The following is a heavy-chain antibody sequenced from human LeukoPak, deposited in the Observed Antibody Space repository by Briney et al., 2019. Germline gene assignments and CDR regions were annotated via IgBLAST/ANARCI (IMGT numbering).Heavy chain of an antibody. CDR1: GYSLTSYV. CDR3: ARGGSRLVTYYIMDV. V-gene: IGHV1-3*01. J-gene: IGHJ6*03. Sequence: GASVKVSCKASGYSLTSYVLNWVRQAPGQRLEWMGWIYAASGNRKYSQKFQDRVTITRDTAANMAYMDLTNLRSEDTAVYYCARGGSRLVTYYIMDVWGQGTTVTVSS. D-gene: IGHD2-21*02. CDR2: IYAASGNR.